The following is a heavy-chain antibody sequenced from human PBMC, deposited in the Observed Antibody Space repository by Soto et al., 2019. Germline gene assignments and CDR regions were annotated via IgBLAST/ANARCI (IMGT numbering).Heavy chain of an antibody. J-gene: IGHJ4*02. CDR3: GRDSSYGDYVSLEG. CDR2: IYSGGST. Sequence: EVQLVESGGGLIQPGGSLRLSCAASGFTVSSNYMSWVRQAPGKGLEWVSVIYSGGSTYYADSVQGRFTISRDNSKNTLYLQMNSLRAEDTAVYYCGRDSSYGDYVSLEGWGPGTLVTVSS. V-gene: IGHV3-53*01. D-gene: IGHD4-17*01. CDR1: GFTVSSNY.